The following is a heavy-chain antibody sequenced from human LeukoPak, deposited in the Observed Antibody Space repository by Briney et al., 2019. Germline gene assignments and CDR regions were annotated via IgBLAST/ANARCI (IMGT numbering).Heavy chain of an antibody. CDR2: ISAYNGNA. J-gene: IGHJ4*02. CDR3: ARDSSSRYGVYFDY. Sequence: ASVKVSCKASGYTFTSYGISWVRQAPGQGLEWMGWISAYNGNANYAQKLQGRVTMTTDTSTSTAYMELRSLRSDDTAVYYCARDSSSRYGVYFDYWGQGTLVTVSS. CDR1: GYTFTSYG. V-gene: IGHV1-18*01. D-gene: IGHD6-13*01.